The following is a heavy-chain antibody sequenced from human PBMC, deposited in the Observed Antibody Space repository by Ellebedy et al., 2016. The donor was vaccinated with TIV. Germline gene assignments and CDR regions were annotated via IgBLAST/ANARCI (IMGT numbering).Heavy chain of an antibody. CDR1: GFTFSNFN. D-gene: IGHD4-17*01. CDR2: IGSDGTNI. CDR3: VKHIGRDYGDRMDY. Sequence: GGSLRLSCAASGFTFSNFNMNWVRQAPGKGLEWVSSIGSDGTNIHYADSMKGRFTISRDNAKSSLYLQMNSLRAEGTAIYYCVKHIGRDYGDRMDYWGQGTLVTVSS. V-gene: IGHV3-21*04. J-gene: IGHJ4*02.